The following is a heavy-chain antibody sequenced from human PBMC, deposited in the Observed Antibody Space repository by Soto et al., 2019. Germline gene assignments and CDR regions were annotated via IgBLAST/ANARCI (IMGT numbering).Heavy chain of an antibody. CDR3: ARYPGDSSVLDERQVDCFDS. D-gene: IGHD6-19*01. CDR2: IIPILGIA. V-gene: IGHV1-69*02. CDR1: GGTFSSYT. J-gene: IGHJ4*02. Sequence: SVKVSCKASGGTFSSYTISWVRQAPGQGLEWMGRIIPILGIANYAQKFQGRVTITADKSTSTAYMELSSLRSEDTAVYYCARYPGDSSVLDERQVDCFDSWGQGTLVTVSS.